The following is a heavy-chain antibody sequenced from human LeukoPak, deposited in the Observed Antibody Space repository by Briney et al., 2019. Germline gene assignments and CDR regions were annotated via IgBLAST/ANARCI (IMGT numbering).Heavy chain of an antibody. CDR3: ARGTELDPNVLVWFGELNWFDP. V-gene: IGHV4-38-2*02. CDR2: IYHSGNT. CDR1: GYSISSGYY. D-gene: IGHD3-10*01. J-gene: IGHJ5*02. Sequence: SETLSPTCTVSGYSISSGYYWGWIRQPPGKGLEWIGSIYHSGNTYYNPSLKSRVTISVDTSKNQFSLKLSSVTAADTAVYYCARGTELDPNVLVWFGELNWFDPWGQGTLVTVSS.